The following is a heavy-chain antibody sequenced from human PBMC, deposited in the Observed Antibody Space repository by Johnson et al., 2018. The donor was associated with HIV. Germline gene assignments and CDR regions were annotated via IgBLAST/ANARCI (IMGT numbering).Heavy chain of an antibody. CDR2: ISWNSDSI. Sequence: VQLVESGGGLVQPGRSLRLSCAASGFTFDDYAMHWVRQAPGKGLEWVSGISWNSDSIGYADSVKGRFTISRDNAKNSLYLQMNSLRPEDTALYYCAKDKSTEWLLLRSPWSGFDSWGQGTMVTVSS. V-gene: IGHV3-9*01. J-gene: IGHJ3*02. CDR1: GFTFDDYA. D-gene: IGHD3-22*01. CDR3: AKDKSTEWLLLRSPWSGFDS.